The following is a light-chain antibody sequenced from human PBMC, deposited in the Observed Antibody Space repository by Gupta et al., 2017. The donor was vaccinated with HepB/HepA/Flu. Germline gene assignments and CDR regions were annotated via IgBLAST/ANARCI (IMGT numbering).Light chain of an antibody. V-gene: IGLV1-44*01. CDR3: AAWDDSLNGRV. J-gene: IGLJ3*02. Sequence: QSVLPQPPSASGTPGQWVTIPCSGSSSNIGSNTGNWYQQLPGTAPKLLIYSNNQRPSGVPDRFSGSKSGTSASLAISGLQSEDEADYYCAAWDDSLNGRVFGGGTKLTVL. CDR2: SNN. CDR1: SSNIGSNT.